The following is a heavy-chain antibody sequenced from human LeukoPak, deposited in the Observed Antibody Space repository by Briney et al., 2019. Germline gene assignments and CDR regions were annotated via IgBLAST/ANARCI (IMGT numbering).Heavy chain of an antibody. CDR3: ARDSVEVAGHYGL. Sequence: QPGGSQRLSCAASGFTVSSNYMSWVRQAPGKGLEWVSVIYRGGNTYYAAAVKGRFTISRDNSKNTLYLQMNSLRAEDTAMYYCARDSVEVAGHYGLWGQGTLVTVSS. CDR1: GFTVSSNY. D-gene: IGHD6-19*01. V-gene: IGHV3-66*02. CDR2: IYRGGNT. J-gene: IGHJ4*02.